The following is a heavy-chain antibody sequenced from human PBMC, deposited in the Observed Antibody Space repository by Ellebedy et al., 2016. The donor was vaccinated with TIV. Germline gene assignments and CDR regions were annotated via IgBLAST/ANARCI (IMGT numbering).Heavy chain of an antibody. D-gene: IGHD6-19*01. Sequence: SETLSLXXTVSGGSISSYYWSWIRQPPGKGLEWIGYIYYSGSTNYNPSLKSRVTISVDTSKNQFSLKLSSVTAADTAVYYCARSGSSGWQPLDYWGQGTLVTVSS. CDR2: IYYSGST. CDR3: ARSGSSGWQPLDY. CDR1: GGSISSYY. V-gene: IGHV4-59*01. J-gene: IGHJ4*02.